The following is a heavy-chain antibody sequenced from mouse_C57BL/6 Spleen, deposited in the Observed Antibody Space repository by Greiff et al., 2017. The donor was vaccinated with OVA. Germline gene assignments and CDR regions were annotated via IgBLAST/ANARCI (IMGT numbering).Heavy chain of an antibody. CDR3: ARSSNGWYFDV. CDR2: IDPNSGGT. D-gene: IGHD2-5*01. CDR1: GYTFTSYW. J-gene: IGHJ1*03. V-gene: IGHV1-72*01. Sequence: QVQLQQPGAELVKPGASVMLSCKASGYTFTSYWLHWVMQRPGRGLEWIGRIDPNSGGTKYNEKFKSHATLTVDKPSSTAYMQRSRLTSEDAAVYYCARSSNGWYFDVWGTGTTVTVAA.